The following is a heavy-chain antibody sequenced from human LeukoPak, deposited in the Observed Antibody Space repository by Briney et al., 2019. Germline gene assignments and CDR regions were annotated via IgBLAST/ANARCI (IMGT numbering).Heavy chain of an antibody. J-gene: IGHJ4*02. CDR3: ARSNGAISAAEDY. D-gene: IGHD6-13*01. CDR1: GGSINNYY. Sequence: SETLSLTCTVSGGSINNYYWSWIRQPPGKGLEWIAYIHYRGNTNYNPSPTSRVTMSVDTSKNQFSLKLSSVTAADTAVYYCARSNGAISAAEDYWGQGTLVTVPS. V-gene: IGHV4-59*01. CDR2: IHYRGNT.